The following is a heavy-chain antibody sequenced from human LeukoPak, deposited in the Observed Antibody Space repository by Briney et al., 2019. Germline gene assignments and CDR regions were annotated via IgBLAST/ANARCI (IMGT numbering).Heavy chain of an antibody. J-gene: IGHJ3*02. CDR1: GFTFSSYS. CDR2: ISSSSSYI. D-gene: IGHD3-3*01. CDR3: ARDLGGSEYYDFWSGSANDAFDI. Sequence: GGSLRLSCAASGFTFSSYSMNWVRQAPGKGLEWVSSISSSSSYIYYADSVKGRFTISRGNAKNSLYLQMNSLRAEDTAVYYCARDLGGSEYYDFWSGSANDAFDIWGQGTMVTVSS. V-gene: IGHV3-21*01.